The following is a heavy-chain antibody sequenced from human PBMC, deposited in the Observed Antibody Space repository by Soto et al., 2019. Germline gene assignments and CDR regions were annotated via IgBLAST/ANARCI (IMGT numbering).Heavy chain of an antibody. CDR1: GFTFTYYA. V-gene: IGHV3-23*01. CDR2: ISANGQGI. D-gene: IGHD2-2*01. J-gene: IGHJ4*02. Sequence: EVQLLESGGGLVQPGGSLRLSCTASGFTFTYYAFSWVRQAPGKGLEWVSAISANGQGIYYADSVRGRFTISRDISKNTVFLHMDSLRAEDTAVYYCAKDRDYPRDQFHYWGQGTLVTVSS. CDR3: AKDRDYPRDQFHY.